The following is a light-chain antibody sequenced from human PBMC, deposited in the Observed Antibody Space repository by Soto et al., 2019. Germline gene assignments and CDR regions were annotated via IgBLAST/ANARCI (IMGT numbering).Light chain of an antibody. Sequence: QSVLTQAPSVSGAPGQRVTISCTGSSSNIGAGYDVHWYQQLPGTAPKLLIYGNSNRPSGVPDRFSGSKSGTSASLAITGLPAQDEADYYCQSYDSSLGGSGVFGGGTKLTVL. V-gene: IGLV1-40*01. CDR1: SSNIGAGYD. CDR2: GNS. CDR3: QSYDSSLGGSGV. J-gene: IGLJ3*02.